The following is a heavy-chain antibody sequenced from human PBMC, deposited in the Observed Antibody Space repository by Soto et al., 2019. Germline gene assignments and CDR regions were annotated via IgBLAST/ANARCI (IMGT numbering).Heavy chain of an antibody. J-gene: IGHJ6*02. Sequence: QITLKESGPTLVKPTQTLTLTCTFSGFSLSTSGVGVAWIRQPPGKALEWLALIYWDDDKRYRPSLDSRLTITKDTSKNQVVLTMTNMDSVDTATYYCAYLPCSGGSCYWFAFSGRDVGGQGTTVTVSS. CDR3: AYLPCSGGSCYWFAFSGRDV. CDR1: GFSLSTSGVG. V-gene: IGHV2-5*02. D-gene: IGHD2-15*01. CDR2: IYWDDDK.